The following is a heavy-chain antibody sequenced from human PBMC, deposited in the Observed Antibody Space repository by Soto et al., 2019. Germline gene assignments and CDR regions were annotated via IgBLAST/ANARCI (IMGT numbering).Heavy chain of an antibody. V-gene: IGHV3-21*01. CDR3: ARDRGGGGYSYGFSTSRYYGMDV. D-gene: IGHD5-18*01. J-gene: IGHJ6*02. CDR1: GFTFSSYS. Sequence: GGSLRLSCAASGFTFSSYSMNWVRQAPGKGLEWVSSISSSSSYIYYADSVKGRFTISRDNAKNSLYLQMNSLRAEDTAVYYCARDRGGGGYSYGFSTSRYYGMDVWGQGTTVTVSS. CDR2: ISSSSSYI.